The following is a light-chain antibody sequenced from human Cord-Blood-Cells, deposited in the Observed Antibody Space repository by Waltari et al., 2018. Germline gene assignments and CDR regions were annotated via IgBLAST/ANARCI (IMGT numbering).Light chain of an antibody. Sequence: EIVMTQSPATLSVSPGERATLSCRASQSVSSNLAWYQQRPGQAPRLLNYGASTRATGIPARFSGSGSGTELTLTIRSLQSEDFAVYYCQQYNNGPPLTFGGGTKVEIK. J-gene: IGKJ4*01. CDR3: QQYNNGPPLT. CDR1: QSVSSN. CDR2: GAS. V-gene: IGKV3D-15*01.